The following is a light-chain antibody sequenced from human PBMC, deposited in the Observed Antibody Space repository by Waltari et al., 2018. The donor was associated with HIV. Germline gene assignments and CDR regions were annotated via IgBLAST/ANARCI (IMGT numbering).Light chain of an antibody. CDR2: EDN. CDR3: QSSDSSNWV. Sequence: NFMLTQPHSVSESPGKTVTISCTRSSGSIASNYVQWYQQRPGSSPTTVIYEDNQRPSGVPDRFSGSIDSSSNSASLTSSGLKTEDEADYYCQSSDSSNWVFGGGTKLTVL. J-gene: IGLJ3*02. V-gene: IGLV6-57*01. CDR1: SGSIASNY.